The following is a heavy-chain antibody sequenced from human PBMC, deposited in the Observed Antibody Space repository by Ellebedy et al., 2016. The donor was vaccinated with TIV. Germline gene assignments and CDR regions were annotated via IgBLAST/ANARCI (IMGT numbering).Heavy chain of an antibody. Sequence: ASVKVSCXTSGYTFTDYGINWVRQAPGQGLEWMGWISAYNGNTGYAQNLQGRVTMTTDTSTSTAYMELRSLTSDDTAVYYCARGVVVTTMRFDYWGQGTLVTVSS. CDR2: ISAYNGNT. V-gene: IGHV1-18*04. J-gene: IGHJ4*02. D-gene: IGHD3-22*01. CDR1: GYTFTDYG. CDR3: ARGVVVTTMRFDY.